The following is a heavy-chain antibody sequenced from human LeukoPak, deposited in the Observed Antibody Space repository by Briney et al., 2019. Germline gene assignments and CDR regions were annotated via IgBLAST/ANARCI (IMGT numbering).Heavy chain of an antibody. J-gene: IGHJ4*02. CDR2: IFGSGGSA. Sequence: GGSLRLSCAASGFTFSSYAMYWVRQAPGKGLEWVSGIFGSGGSAHYADSVKGRFTISRDNAKNSLYLQMNSLRAEDTAVYYCARDHGGYCSSTSCYTYYFDYWGQGTLVTVSS. D-gene: IGHD2-2*02. CDR1: GFTFSSYA. CDR3: ARDHGGYCSSTSCYTYYFDY. V-gene: IGHV3-23*01.